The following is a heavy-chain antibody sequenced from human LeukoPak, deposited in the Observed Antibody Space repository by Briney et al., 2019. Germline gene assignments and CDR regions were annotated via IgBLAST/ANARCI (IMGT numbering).Heavy chain of an antibody. V-gene: IGHV6-1*01. CDR1: GDSVFSKNGA. D-gene: IGHD6-19*01. CDR2: TYYRSKWYN. J-gene: IGHJ4*02. Sequence: SQTLSLTFVFSGDSVFSKNGAGNWIRQSPSRALEWLGRTYYRSKWYNDYPESMEGRMTISQDTSKNQYSLHLNSVTPDDTAVYYCARDFGTTGWHTFDYWGQGTLVTVSS. CDR3: ARDFGTTGWHTFDY.